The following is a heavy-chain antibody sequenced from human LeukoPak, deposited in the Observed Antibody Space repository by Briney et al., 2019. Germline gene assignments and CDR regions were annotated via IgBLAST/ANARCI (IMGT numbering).Heavy chain of an antibody. V-gene: IGHV3-21*01. CDR2: ISSSSYI. J-gene: IGHJ4*02. CDR3: ARDSRDYDFWSGYSSTDY. CDR1: GFNFSSYS. Sequence: GGSLRLSCAASGFNFSSYSMNWVRQAPGKGLEWVSSISSSSYIYYADSVKGRFTISRDNAKNSLYLQMNSLRAEDTPVYYCARDSRDYDFWSGYSSTDYWGQGTLVTVSS. D-gene: IGHD3-3*01.